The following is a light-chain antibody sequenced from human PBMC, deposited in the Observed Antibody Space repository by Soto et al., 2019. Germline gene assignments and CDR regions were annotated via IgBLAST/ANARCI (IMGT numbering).Light chain of an antibody. Sequence: QSVLTQPPSASGFPGQSVTISCTGTSSDVGYYDYVSWYQQHPDKAPKLVIYEVTKRPSGVPDRVSASKSGNTASLTVSGLRAEDEAHYYCSSYAGSITFVFGSGTKLTV. CDR1: SSDVGYYDY. CDR3: SSYAGSITFV. V-gene: IGLV2-8*01. J-gene: IGLJ1*01. CDR2: EVT.